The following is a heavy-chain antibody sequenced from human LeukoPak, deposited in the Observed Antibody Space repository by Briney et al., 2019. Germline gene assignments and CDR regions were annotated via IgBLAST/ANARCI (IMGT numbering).Heavy chain of an antibody. J-gene: IGHJ4*02. CDR3: ARDDAHLGGTFFDS. Sequence: SETLSLTCDVYGGSLTGYYWSWIRQVPGKGLEWIGEVHHSGRTLYNLSLMGRVTISVDTSKNQFSLWLNSVTAADTAVYYCARDDAHLGGTFFDSWGQGILVTVSS. V-gene: IGHV4-34*01. CDR1: GGSLTGYY. D-gene: IGHD3-16*01. CDR2: VHHSGRT.